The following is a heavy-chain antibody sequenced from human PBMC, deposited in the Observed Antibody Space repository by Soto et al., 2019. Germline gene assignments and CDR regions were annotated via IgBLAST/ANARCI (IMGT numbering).Heavy chain of an antibody. V-gene: IGHV3-30-3*01. D-gene: IGHD3-9*01. J-gene: IGHJ4*02. Sequence: QVQLVESGGGVVQPGRSLRLSCAASGFTFSSYAMHWVRQAPGKGLEWVAVISYDGSNKYYADSVKGRFTISRDNSKNTLYLQMNSLRAEDTAVYYCATLVGWGLTPPFDYWGQGTLVTVSS. CDR3: ATLVGWGLTPPFDY. CDR1: GFTFSSYA. CDR2: ISYDGSNK.